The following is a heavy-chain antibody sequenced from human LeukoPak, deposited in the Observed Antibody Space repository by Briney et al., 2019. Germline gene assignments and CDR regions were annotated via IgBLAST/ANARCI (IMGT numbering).Heavy chain of an antibody. V-gene: IGHV3-7*01. Sequence: GGSLRLSCAASEFIFSGHWMNWVRQAPGKGLEWVANIKQDGSEKQYVDSVRGRFTISRDNAKNSLYLQTNSLRVEDTAVYYCARDGFVGAADYWGQGTLVTVSS. D-gene: IGHD6-13*01. CDR2: IKQDGSEK. J-gene: IGHJ4*02. CDR1: EFIFSGHW. CDR3: ARDGFVGAADY.